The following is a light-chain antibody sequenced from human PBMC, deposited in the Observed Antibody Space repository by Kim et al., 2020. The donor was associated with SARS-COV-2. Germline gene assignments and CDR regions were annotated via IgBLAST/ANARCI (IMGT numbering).Light chain of an antibody. CDR3: NSRDSRGNHYV. CDR1: SLRSYY. V-gene: IGLV3-19*01. CDR2: GKN. J-gene: IGLJ1*01. Sequence: SSELTQDPAVSVALGQTVRITCQGDSLRSYYASWYQKKPGQAPVLVIYGKNNRPSGIPDRFSGSSSGNTASLTITGAQAEDEADYYCNSRDSRGNHYVFG.